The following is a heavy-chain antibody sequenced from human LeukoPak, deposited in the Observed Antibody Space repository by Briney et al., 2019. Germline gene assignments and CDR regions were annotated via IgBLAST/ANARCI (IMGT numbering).Heavy chain of an antibody. CDR2: IQAGGDEK. J-gene: IGHJ4*02. CDR3: ARDTPGYGGDDFDY. CDR1: GFTFSTYG. D-gene: IGHD4-23*01. Sequence: SGGSLRLSCAASGFTFSTYGMHWVRQAPGKGLEWMTFIQAGGDEKYYAESVKGRFTVSRDNSKNTLYLQMNSLRAEDTAGYYCARDTPGYGGDDFDYWGQGALVTVSS. V-gene: IGHV3-30*02.